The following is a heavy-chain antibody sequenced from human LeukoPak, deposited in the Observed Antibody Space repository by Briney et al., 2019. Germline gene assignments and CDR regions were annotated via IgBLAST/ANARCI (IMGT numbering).Heavy chain of an antibody. CDR3: ARGGGLDV. CDR1: GFTFSSYW. J-gene: IGHJ6*02. CDR2: INHNGNVN. V-gene: IGHV3-7*03. D-gene: IGHD3-16*01. Sequence: GGSLRLSCAASGFTFSSYWMNWARQAPGKGPEWVASINHNGNVNYYVDSVKGRFTIPRDNAKNSLYLQMSNLRAEDTAVYFCARGGGLDVWGQGATVTVSS.